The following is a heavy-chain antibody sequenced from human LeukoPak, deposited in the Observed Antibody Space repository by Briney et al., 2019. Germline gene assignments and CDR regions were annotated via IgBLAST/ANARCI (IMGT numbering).Heavy chain of an antibody. Sequence: GGSLRLSCAASGFTFSSYAMSWVRQAPGKGLEWVSAISGSGGSTYYADSVKGRFTISRDNSQNTLYLQMNSLRAEDTAVYYCAKVPVDDYGDLHFDYWGQGTLVTVSS. CDR2: ISGSGGST. V-gene: IGHV3-23*01. CDR3: AKVPVDDYGDLHFDY. D-gene: IGHD4-17*01. J-gene: IGHJ4*02. CDR1: GFTFSSYA.